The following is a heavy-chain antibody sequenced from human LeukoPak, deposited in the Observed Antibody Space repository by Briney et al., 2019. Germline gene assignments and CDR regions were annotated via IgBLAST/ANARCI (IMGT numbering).Heavy chain of an antibody. CDR3: ARETRSGGSLLRGNWFDP. CDR2: MYTSGST. CDR1: GGSISSSNW. D-gene: IGHD2-15*01. V-gene: IGHV4-4*02. J-gene: IGHJ5*02. Sequence: SGTLSLTCAVSGGSISSSNWWTWVRQPPGKGLEWIGRMYTSGSTNYNPSLKSRVTISVDTSKNQFSLKLSSVTAADTAVYYCARETRSGGSLLRGNWFDPWGQGTLVTVSS.